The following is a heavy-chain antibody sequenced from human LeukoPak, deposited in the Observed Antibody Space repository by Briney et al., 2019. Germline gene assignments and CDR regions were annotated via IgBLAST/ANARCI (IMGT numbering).Heavy chain of an antibody. V-gene: IGHV4-4*02. CDR1: GESITKINW. CDR3: ARVISGDVDY. CDR2: ISYRGAT. Sequence: SETLSLTCAVSGESITKINWWSWVRQSPRKGLEWIGEISYRGATNYNPSLKRRVSISLDDSNNQFSLTLTSVTAADTAIYYCARVISGDVDYWGQGNPGHRLL. J-gene: IGHJ4*02. D-gene: IGHD2-21*02.